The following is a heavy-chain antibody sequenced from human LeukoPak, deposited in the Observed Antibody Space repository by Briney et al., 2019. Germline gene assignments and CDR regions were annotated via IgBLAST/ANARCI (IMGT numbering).Heavy chain of an antibody. CDR3: AREGYYDSSGYPPTGFDY. CDR2: ISGYNGNT. CDR1: GYTFTSYG. D-gene: IGHD3-22*01. V-gene: IGHV1-18*01. Sequence: ASVKVSCKTSGYTFTSYGITWVRQAPGQGLEWMGWISGYNGNTKYAQKSQGRVTMSTDTSTSTAYMELSSLRSEDTAVYYCAREGYYDSSGYPPTGFDYWGQGTLVTVSS. J-gene: IGHJ4*02.